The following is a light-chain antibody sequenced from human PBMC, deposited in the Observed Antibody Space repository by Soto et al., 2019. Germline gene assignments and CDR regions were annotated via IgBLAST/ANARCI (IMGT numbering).Light chain of an antibody. V-gene: IGLV2-14*01. Sequence: QSALTQPASASGSPGQSITISCSGTSSDVGSYNHVAWYQQFPGKTPKLIIYEVTYRPSGVSHRFSASKSGNTASLTISGLQAEDEADYYCISYTGSSTSYVFGTGTKVTVL. J-gene: IGLJ1*01. CDR1: SSDVGSYNH. CDR3: ISYTGSSTSYV. CDR2: EVT.